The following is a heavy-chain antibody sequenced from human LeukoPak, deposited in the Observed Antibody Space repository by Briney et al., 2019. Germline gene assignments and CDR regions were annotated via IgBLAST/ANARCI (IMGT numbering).Heavy chain of an antibody. J-gene: IGHJ5*02. CDR3: ARDIAAAAFWFDP. Sequence: SETLSLTCTVSGGSISSYYWSWIRQPPGKGLEWIGYIYYRGSTNYNPSLKSRVTISVDTSKNQFSLKLSSVTAADTAVYYCARDIAAAAFWFDPWGQGTLVTVSS. V-gene: IGHV4-59*01. D-gene: IGHD6-13*01. CDR2: IYYRGST. CDR1: GGSISSYY.